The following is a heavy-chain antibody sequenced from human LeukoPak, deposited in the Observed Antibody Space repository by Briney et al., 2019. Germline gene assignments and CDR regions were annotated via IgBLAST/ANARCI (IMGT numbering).Heavy chain of an antibody. CDR2: ISTYSDKT. CDR1: GYTFTSYG. Sequence: ASVKVSCKASGYTFTSYGISWVRQAPGQGLEWMGWISTYSDKTNYAQKFQGRVTMTTDTSTNTAYMELRSLRSDDTAVYYCARDRHTALDYWGQGTLVTVSS. J-gene: IGHJ4*02. V-gene: IGHV1-18*01. CDR3: ARDRHTALDY. D-gene: IGHD5-18*01.